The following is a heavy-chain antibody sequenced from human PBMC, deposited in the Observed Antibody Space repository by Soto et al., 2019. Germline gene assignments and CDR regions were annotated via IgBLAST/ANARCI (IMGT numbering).Heavy chain of an antibody. CDR1: SASLGDHY. D-gene: IGHD5-18*01. CDR3: ARGKPSGYRFGPRNFCYYGLDV. Sequence: SETLSLTCAVFSASLGDHYWAWIRQSPDKGLEWIGEVHPSGSTDYNPSLKSRLTLSLDTSKNQFSLKVASVNAADTAVYFCARGKPSGYRFGPRNFCYYGLDVWGPGTTVTVYS. CDR2: VHPSGST. V-gene: IGHV4-34*01. J-gene: IGHJ6*02.